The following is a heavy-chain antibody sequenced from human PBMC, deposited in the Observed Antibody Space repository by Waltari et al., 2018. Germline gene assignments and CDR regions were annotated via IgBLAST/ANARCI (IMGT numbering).Heavy chain of an antibody. J-gene: IGHJ4*02. CDR1: GFTFRSNH. CDR3: ATARDEETAMVYFDH. CDR2: IYAAGST. V-gene: IGHV3-66*02. D-gene: IGHD5-18*01. Sequence: EVQLVESGGALVHPGGSLRLSCAASGFTFRSNHLAWDRQAPGKGLEWVSIIYAAGSTYYADSVMGRFTISRDNSKNTLHLQMNSLRSEDTAIYYCATARDEETAMVYFDHWGEGSLVSVSS.